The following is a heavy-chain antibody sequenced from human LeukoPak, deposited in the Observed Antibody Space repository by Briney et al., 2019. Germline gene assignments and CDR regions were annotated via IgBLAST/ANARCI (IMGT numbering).Heavy chain of an antibody. CDR3: ARSSRGSGWYSDY. D-gene: IGHD6-19*01. J-gene: IGHJ4*02. Sequence: GGSLRLSCGASGFTFSNYWMTWVRQAPGKGPEWVAHINQDGSLIYYVDSVKGRFIISKDSAKNSLYLQMNSLRAEDTAVYYCARSSRGSGWYSDYWGQGTLVTVSS. CDR2: INQDGSLI. CDR1: GFTFSNYW. V-gene: IGHV3-7*01.